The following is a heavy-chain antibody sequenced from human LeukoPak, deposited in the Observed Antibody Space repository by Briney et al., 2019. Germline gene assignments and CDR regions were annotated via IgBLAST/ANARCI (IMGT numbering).Heavy chain of an antibody. CDR1: GGSISSGGYY. V-gene: IGHV4-31*03. CDR3: ARVGSSWYNFDY. D-gene: IGHD6-13*01. J-gene: IGHJ4*02. CDR2: IYYSGST. Sequence: PSEILSLTCTVSGGSISSGGYYWSWIRQHPGKGLEWIGYIYYSGSTYYNPSLKNRVTISVDTSKNQFSLKLSSVTAADTAVYYCARVGSSWYNFDYWGQGTLVTVSS.